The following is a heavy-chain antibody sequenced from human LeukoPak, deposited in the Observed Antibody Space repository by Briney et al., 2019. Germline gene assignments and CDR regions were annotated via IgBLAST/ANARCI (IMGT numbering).Heavy chain of an antibody. D-gene: IGHD3-16*01. V-gene: IGHV3-74*01. Sequence: PGGSLRLSCAASGFPFSSDWMNWVRQAPGKGLEWVSRITSDGSNINYADSVQGRFTISRDNAKNTLYLQMNSLRAEDTAVYYCARGGHSSFDYWGQGALVTVSS. J-gene: IGHJ4*02. CDR2: ITSDGSNI. CDR3: ARGGHSSFDY. CDR1: GFPFSSDW.